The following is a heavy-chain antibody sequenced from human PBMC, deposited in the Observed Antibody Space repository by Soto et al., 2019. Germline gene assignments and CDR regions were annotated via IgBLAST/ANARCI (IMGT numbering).Heavy chain of an antibody. D-gene: IGHD5-12*01. CDR2: IIPIFGTA. CDR1: GGTFSSYA. J-gene: IGHJ4*02. CDR3: ARLYRRDGYNFDY. V-gene: IGHV1-69*13. Sequence: SVKVSCKASGGTFSSYAISWVRQAPGQGLEWMGGIIPIFGTANYAQKFQGRVTITADESTSTAYMELSSLRSEDTAVYYCARLYRRDGYNFDYWGQGTLVTVSS.